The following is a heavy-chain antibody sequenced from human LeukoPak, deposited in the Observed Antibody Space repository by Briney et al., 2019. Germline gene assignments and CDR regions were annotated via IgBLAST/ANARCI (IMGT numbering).Heavy chain of an antibody. CDR1: GGSFSGYY. V-gene: IGHV4-34*01. J-gene: IGHJ6*03. CDR3: ASASNYGSGNYYYYMDV. CDR2: INHSGST. Sequence: PSETLSLTCAVYGGSFSGYYWSWIRQPPGKGLEWIGEINHSGSTNYNPSLKSRVTISVDTSKNQFSLKLSSVTAADTAVYYCASASNYGSGNYYYYMDVWGKGTTVTVSS. D-gene: IGHD3-10*01.